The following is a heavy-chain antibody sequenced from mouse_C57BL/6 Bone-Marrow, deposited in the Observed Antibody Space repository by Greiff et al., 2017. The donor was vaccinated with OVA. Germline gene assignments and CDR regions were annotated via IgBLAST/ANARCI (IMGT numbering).Heavy chain of an antibody. Sequence: VQLQQSGAELARPGDSVKISCKASGYSFTGYFMNWVMQSHGKSLEWIGRINPYNGDTFYNQKFKGKATLTVDKSSSTAHMELRSLTSEDSAVYYCAREGGTTVHFDYWGQGTTLTVSS. V-gene: IGHV1-20*01. CDR3: AREGGTTVHFDY. D-gene: IGHD1-1*01. CDR1: GYSFTGYF. CDR2: INPYNGDT. J-gene: IGHJ2*01.